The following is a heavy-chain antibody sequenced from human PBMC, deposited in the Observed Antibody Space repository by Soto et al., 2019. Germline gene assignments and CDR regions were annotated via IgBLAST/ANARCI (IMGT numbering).Heavy chain of an antibody. CDR2: LSWNSGSI. CDR1: GFTFDDYA. J-gene: IGHJ4*02. V-gene: IGHV3-9*01. D-gene: IGHD3-10*01. CDR3: AKDYSGSGTYYAFDF. Sequence: GGSLRLSCAASGFTFDDYAMHWVRQTPGKCLEWVSGLSWNSGSIGYADSVKGRFTISRDNAKSCVYLQMNSLRAEDTALYYCAKDYSGSGTYYAFDFWGQGT.